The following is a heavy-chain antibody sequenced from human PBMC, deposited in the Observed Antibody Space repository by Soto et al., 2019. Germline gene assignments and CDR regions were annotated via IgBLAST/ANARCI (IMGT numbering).Heavy chain of an antibody. J-gene: IGHJ5*02. CDR2: INAHSGGT. D-gene: IGHD6-6*01. Sequence: ASVKVSCKASGFSFTGYYIHWLRQAPGQGLEWMGWINAHSGGTEYAQKFKGRVTLTRDTSIATAYLTLTSLTSDDTALYYCAKDLTRQLAYWLDPWGQGTQVTVSS. CDR3: AKDLTRQLAYWLDP. CDR1: GFSFTGYY. V-gene: IGHV1-2*02.